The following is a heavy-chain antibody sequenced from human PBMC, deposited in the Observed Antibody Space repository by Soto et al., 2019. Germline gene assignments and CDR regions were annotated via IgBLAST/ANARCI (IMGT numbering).Heavy chain of an antibody. CDR1: GGTFSSYA. CDR2: IIPIFGTA. Sequence: QVQLVQSGAEVKKPGSSVKVSCKASGGTFSSYAISWVRQAPGQGLEWMGGIIPIFGTANYAQKFQGRVTITADESTSTAHMELSSLRSEDTAVYYCARGGVITIFGVVISPSLGMDVWGQGTTVTVSS. D-gene: IGHD3-3*01. CDR3: ARGGVITIFGVVISPSLGMDV. V-gene: IGHV1-69*01. J-gene: IGHJ6*02.